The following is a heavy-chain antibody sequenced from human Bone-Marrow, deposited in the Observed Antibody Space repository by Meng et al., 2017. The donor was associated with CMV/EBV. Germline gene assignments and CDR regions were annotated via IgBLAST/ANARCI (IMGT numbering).Heavy chain of an antibody. CDR2: FSYDGKNQ. CDR3: ARGLIDRSNGYDWILCY. J-gene: IGHJ4*02. V-gene: IGHV3-30*03. CDR1: GFLVSNYG. D-gene: IGHD5-12*01. Sequence: GESLKISCTVSGFLVSNYGMHWVRQAPGQGLEWVAVFSYDGKNQYYAESVKGRFTISRDNSKNTLSLQMNSLRAEDTAMYYCARGLIDRSNGYDWILCYWGQGTLVTVSS.